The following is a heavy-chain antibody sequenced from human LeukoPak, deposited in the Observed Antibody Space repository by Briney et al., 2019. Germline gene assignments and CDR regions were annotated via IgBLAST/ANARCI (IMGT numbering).Heavy chain of an antibody. J-gene: IGHJ5*02. CDR3: ARAINWFDP. V-gene: IGHV4-59*05. CDR2: IYYSGST. Sequence: PGGSLRLSCAASGFTVSDYEMTWVRQAPGQGLEWIGSIYYSGSTYYNPSLKSRVTISVDTSKDQFSLKLSSVTAADTAVYYCARAINWFDPWGQGTLVTVSS. CDR1: GFTVSDYE. D-gene: IGHD2-21*01.